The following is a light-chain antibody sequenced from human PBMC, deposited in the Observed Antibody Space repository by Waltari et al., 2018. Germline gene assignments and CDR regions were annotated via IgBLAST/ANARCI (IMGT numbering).Light chain of an antibody. CDR2: GAS. V-gene: IGKV3-15*01. Sequence: EIVMTQSPATLSVSPGERATLSCRASQSVSSNLAWYQQRPGQAPSPLIYGASPRATGIPARFSGSGSGTEFTLTISSLQSEDFAVYYCQQYNNWPLFGGGTRVEIK. J-gene: IGKJ4*01. CDR3: QQYNNWPL. CDR1: QSVSSN.